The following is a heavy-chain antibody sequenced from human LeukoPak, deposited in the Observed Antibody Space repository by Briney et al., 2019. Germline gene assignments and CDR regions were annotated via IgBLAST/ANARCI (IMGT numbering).Heavy chain of an antibody. Sequence: GASVKVSCKASGGTFSSYAISWVRQAPGPGLELMGRIIPIFGTANYAQKFQGRVTITADKSTSTAYMELSSLRSEDTAVYYCARDRGRYYGSGSPNWFDPWGQESQVTVP. CDR1: GGTFSSYA. CDR3: ARDRGRYYGSGSPNWFDP. CDR2: IIPIFGTA. D-gene: IGHD3-10*01. V-gene: IGHV1-69*06. J-gene: IGHJ5*02.